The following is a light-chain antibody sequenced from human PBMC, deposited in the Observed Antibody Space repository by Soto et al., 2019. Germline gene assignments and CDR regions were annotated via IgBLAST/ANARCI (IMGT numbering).Light chain of an antibody. J-gene: IGKJ1*01. V-gene: IGKV1-5*01. Sequence: DIQMTQSPSTLSASVGDRVTITCRASQSISSWLAWYKQKPGKAPKLLIYDASILESGVPSRFSGSESGTEFTLTISSPQPDDFATYYCQQYNTYWTFGQGTKVDIK. CDR3: QQYNTYWT. CDR2: DAS. CDR1: QSISSW.